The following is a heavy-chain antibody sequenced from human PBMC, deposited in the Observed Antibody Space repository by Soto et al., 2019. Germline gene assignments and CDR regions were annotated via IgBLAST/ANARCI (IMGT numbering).Heavy chain of an antibody. V-gene: IGHV3-30*18. J-gene: IGHJ4*02. CDR2: ISYDGSNK. CDR3: AKSVPRRVTIPYFDY. CDR1: GFTFSSYG. Sequence: GGSLRLSCAASGFTFSSYGMHWVRQAPGKGLEWVAVISYDGSNKYYADSVKGRFTISRDNSKNTLYLQMNSLRAEDTAVYYCAKSVPRRVTIPYFDYWGQGTLVTVSS. D-gene: IGHD3-9*01.